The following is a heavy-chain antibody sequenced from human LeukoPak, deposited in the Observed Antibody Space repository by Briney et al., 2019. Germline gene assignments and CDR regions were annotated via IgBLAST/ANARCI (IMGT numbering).Heavy chain of an antibody. D-gene: IGHD3-16*01. CDR1: GATFSSYA. J-gene: IGHJ4*02. Sequence: SVRLSCTASGATFSSYAVSWGRRAPGQGLEWRGGIIHIFDKAHYAKKLQGRVTLTTDESTSTAYMELSSLRSEDTAVYYCAAPSFGGTLDYFDYWGQGTLVTVSS. CDR3: AAPSFGGTLDYFDY. CDR2: IIHIFDKA. V-gene: IGHV1-69*05.